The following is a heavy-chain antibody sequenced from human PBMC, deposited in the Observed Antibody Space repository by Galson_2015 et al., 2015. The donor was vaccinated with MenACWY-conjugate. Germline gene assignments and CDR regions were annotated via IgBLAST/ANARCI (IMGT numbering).Heavy chain of an antibody. CDR1: GGSIHPYY. J-gene: IGHJ4*02. V-gene: IGHV4-59*01. CDR3: SRHYGFDHSGYYEDY. D-gene: IGHD3-22*01. CDR2: VHSTGLL. Sequence: LTCAVSGGSIHPYYWIWIRQPPGKGLEYIGYVHSTGLLNYRAPFRGRVAMSIDTSRSHFSLKLTSVTAADTGIYYCSRHYGFDHSGYYEDYWGQGILVTVSS.